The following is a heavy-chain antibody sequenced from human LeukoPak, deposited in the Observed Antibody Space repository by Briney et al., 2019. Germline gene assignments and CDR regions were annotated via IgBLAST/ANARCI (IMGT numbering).Heavy chain of an antibody. CDR1: GGSFSGYY. CDR2: INHSGST. D-gene: IGHD5-18*01. Sequence: SETLSLTCAVYGGSFSGYYWSWIRKPPGKGLEWIGEINHSGSTNYNPSPKSRVTISVDTSKNQFPLKLTSVPAADTAFYYGPCGIQLWFRSIDYWGQGTLVTVSS. CDR3: PCGIQLWFRSIDY. J-gene: IGHJ4*02. V-gene: IGHV4-34*01.